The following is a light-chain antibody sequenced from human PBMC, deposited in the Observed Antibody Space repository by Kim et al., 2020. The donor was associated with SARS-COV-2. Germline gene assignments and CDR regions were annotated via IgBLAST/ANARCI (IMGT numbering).Light chain of an antibody. V-gene: IGKV3-20*01. Sequence: SPGERAALSCRASQSVSSSYLAWYQQKPGQAPRLLIYGASSRANGIPDRSSGSGSGTDFTLTISRLEPEDFAVYYCQQYGSSPLYTFGQGTKLEI. CDR1: QSVSSSY. CDR2: GAS. J-gene: IGKJ2*01. CDR3: QQYGSSPLYT.